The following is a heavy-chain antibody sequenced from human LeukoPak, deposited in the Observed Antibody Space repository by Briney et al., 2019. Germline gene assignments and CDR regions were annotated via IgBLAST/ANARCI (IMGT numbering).Heavy chain of an antibody. V-gene: IGHV4-4*02. CDR1: GGSISSSNW. CDR3: ATLTSYDCGGDSVY. J-gene: IGHJ4*02. D-gene: IGHD4-23*01. CDR2: IWHSGSA. Sequence: PSETLSLTCEVSGGSISSSNWWTWVRQSPGKGLEWIGKIWHSGSANYNPSLKSRVTISVDKSKNQFSLKLSSVTAADTAVYYCATLTSYDCGGDSVYWGQGTLVTVSS.